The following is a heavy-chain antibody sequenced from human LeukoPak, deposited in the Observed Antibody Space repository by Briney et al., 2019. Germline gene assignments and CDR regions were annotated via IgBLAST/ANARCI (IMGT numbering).Heavy chain of an antibody. CDR2: IYYSGST. Sequence: SETLSLTCTVSGGSISSYYWSWIRQPPGKGLEWIGYIYYSGSTNYNPSLKSRVTISVDTSKNQFSLKLSSVTAADTAVYYCARARQLRHYHYGMDVWGQGTTVTVSS. CDR3: ARARQLRHYHYGMDV. V-gene: IGHV4-59*01. J-gene: IGHJ6*02. CDR1: GGSISSYY. D-gene: IGHD4-17*01.